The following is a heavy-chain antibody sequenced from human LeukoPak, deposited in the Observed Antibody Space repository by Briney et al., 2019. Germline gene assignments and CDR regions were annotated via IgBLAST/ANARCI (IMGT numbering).Heavy chain of an antibody. V-gene: IGHV1-69*05. Sequence: SVKVSCKASGGTFSSYAISWVRQAPGQGLEWMGGIIPIFGTANYAQKFQGRVTITTDESTSTAYMELSSLRSEDTAVYYCARPGSGFDAFDIWGQGTMVTVSS. CDR3: ARPGSGFDAFDI. D-gene: IGHD1-26*01. CDR1: GGTFSSYA. CDR2: IIPIFGTA. J-gene: IGHJ3*02.